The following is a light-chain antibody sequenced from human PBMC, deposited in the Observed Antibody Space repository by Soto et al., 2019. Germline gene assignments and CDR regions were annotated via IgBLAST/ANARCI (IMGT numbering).Light chain of an antibody. Sequence: EIVLTHSPCTLSGSPGERATLSCSAIQSVSSSYLAWYQQKPGQAPRLLIYGASSRATGIPDRFSGSGSGTDFTLTISRLEPEDFAVYYCQQYGSSPPITFGQGTRLEIK. CDR1: QSVSSSY. V-gene: IGKV3-20*01. CDR2: GAS. J-gene: IGKJ5*01. CDR3: QQYGSSPPIT.